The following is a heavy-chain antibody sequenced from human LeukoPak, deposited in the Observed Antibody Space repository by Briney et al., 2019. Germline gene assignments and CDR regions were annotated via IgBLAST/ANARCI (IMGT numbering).Heavy chain of an antibody. Sequence: GGSLRLSCAASGFTFSGSALHWVRQASGKGLEWVGRIRSTANGYATAYAASVKGRFTISRDDSKNTAYLQMDSLRAEDTAVYYCAKKSEWFGELSSWFDPWGQGTLVTVSS. V-gene: IGHV3-73*01. J-gene: IGHJ5*02. CDR2: IRSTANGYAT. CDR3: AKKSEWFGELSSWFDP. D-gene: IGHD3-10*01. CDR1: GFTFSGSA.